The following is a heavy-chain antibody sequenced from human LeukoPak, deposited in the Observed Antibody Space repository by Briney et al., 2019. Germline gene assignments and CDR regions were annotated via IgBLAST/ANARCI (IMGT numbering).Heavy chain of an antibody. J-gene: IGHJ4*02. V-gene: IGHV3-53*01. D-gene: IGHD3-16*01. Sequence: GGSLRLSCAASGFTVSSNYMSWVRQAPGKGLEWVSVIYSGGSTYYAGSVKGRFAISRDNSKNTLYLQMNSLRAEDTAVYYCAKTCPRGLLRLVYDYWGQGTLVTVSS. CDR1: GFTVSSNY. CDR3: AKTCPRGLLRLVYDY. CDR2: IYSGGST.